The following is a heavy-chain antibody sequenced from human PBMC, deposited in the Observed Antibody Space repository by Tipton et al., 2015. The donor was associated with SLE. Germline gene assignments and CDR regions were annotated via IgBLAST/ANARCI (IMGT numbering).Heavy chain of an antibody. J-gene: IGHJ4*02. CDR3: ASYSGSYSFDY. D-gene: IGHD1-26*01. Sequence: SLRLSCAASGFTFSSYWMHWVRQAPGKGLVWVSRINSDGSSTSYADSVKGRFTISRDNAKNTLYLQMNSLRAEDTAVYYCASYSGSYSFDYWGQGTLVTVSS. CDR1: GFTFSSYW. CDR2: INSDGSST. V-gene: IGHV3-74*01.